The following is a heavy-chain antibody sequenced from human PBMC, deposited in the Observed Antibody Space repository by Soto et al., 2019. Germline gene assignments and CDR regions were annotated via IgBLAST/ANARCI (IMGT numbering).Heavy chain of an antibody. CDR2: INHSGST. CDR3: ARERWAGNWFDP. D-gene: IGHD4-17*01. Sequence: PSETLSLTCAVYGGSFSGYYWSWIRQPPGKGLECIGEINHSGSTNYNPSLKSRVTISVDTSKNQFSLKLSSVTAADTAVYYCARERWAGNWFDPWGQGTLVTVSS. V-gene: IGHV4-34*01. J-gene: IGHJ5*02. CDR1: GGSFSGYY.